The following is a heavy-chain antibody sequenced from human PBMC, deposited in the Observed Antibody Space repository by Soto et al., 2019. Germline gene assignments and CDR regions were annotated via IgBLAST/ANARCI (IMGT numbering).Heavy chain of an antibody. V-gene: IGHV2-5*02. J-gene: IGHJ4*02. Sequence: QITLKESGPTLVKPTQTLTLTCSFSGFSLSTSGVVVGWIRQTPGQALDWLALIYWDDDKRDSPSLKSRLTITRDTSKNQVFLTITNMYPVDTATYYCARRITVAGNWPIDYWGQGTLVTVAS. CDR1: GFSLSTSGVV. CDR3: ARRITVAGNWPIDY. D-gene: IGHD6-19*01. CDR2: IYWDDDK.